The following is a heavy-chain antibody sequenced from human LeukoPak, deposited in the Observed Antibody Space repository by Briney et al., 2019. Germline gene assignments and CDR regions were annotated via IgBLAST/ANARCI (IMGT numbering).Heavy chain of an antibody. CDR1: GYTFTSYG. D-gene: IGHD2-2*01. J-gene: IGHJ4*02. V-gene: IGHV1-18*01. CDR3: ARTILKIVVAPAAADY. Sequence: ASVKVSCKASGYTFTSYGISWVRQAPGQGLEWMGWISAYNGNTNYAQKLQGRVTMTTDTSTSTAYMELRSLRSDDTAVYYCARTILKIVVAPAAADYWGQGTLVTVSS. CDR2: ISAYNGNT.